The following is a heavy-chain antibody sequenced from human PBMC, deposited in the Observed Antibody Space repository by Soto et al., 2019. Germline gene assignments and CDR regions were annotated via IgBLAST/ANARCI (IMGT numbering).Heavy chain of an antibody. V-gene: IGHV3-9*01. CDR3: AKASHYDILTGIQGFDY. D-gene: IGHD3-9*01. CDR1: GFTFDDYA. J-gene: IGHJ4*02. Sequence: EVQLVESGGGLVQPGRSLRLSCAASGFTFDDYAMHWVRQAPGKGLEWVSGISWNSGSIGYADSVKGRFTISRDNAKNFLYLQMNRLRAEDTAFYYCAKASHYDILTGIQGFDYWGQGTLVTVSS. CDR2: ISWNSGSI.